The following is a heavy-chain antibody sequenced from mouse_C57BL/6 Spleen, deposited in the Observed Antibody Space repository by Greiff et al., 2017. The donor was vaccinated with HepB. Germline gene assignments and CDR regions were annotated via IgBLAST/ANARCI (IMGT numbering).Heavy chain of an antibody. CDR1: GYTFTSYW. Sequence: QVQLQQPGAELVKPGASVKLSCKASGYTFTSYWMHWVKQRPGQGLEWIGMIHPNSGSTNYNEKFKSKATLTVDKSSSTAYMQLSSLTSEDSAVYYCARDYYGSSYRGDYWGQGTSVTVSS. CDR3: ARDYYGSSYRGDY. J-gene: IGHJ4*01. CDR2: IHPNSGST. V-gene: IGHV1-64*01. D-gene: IGHD1-1*01.